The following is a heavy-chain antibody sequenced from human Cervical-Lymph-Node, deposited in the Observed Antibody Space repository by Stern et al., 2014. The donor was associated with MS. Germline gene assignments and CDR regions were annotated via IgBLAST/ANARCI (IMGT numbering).Heavy chain of an antibody. CDR3: ARRGSARRGSGWLDP. D-gene: IGHD3-10*01. V-gene: IGHV1-69*01. J-gene: IGHJ5*02. Sequence: QVQLMQSGAEVKKPGSSVKVSCKASGGTSNSHGISWVRQDPGQGLAWMGGIIPVLSTIDYAQKFQGRVTITADESTSTTYMELISLRYEDTAVYYCARRGSARRGSGWLDPWGQGTLVTVSS. CDR1: GGTSNSHG. CDR2: IIPVLSTI.